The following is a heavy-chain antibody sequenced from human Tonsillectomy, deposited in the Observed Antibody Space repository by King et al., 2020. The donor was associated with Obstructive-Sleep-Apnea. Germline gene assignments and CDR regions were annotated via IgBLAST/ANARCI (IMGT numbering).Heavy chain of an antibody. D-gene: IGHD5-18*01. V-gene: IGHV4-39*07. Sequence: VQLQESGPGLVKPSETLSLTCTVSGGSISSSSFFWGWIRQPPGKGLEWIESIYYSGSTYYKMSLKSRVTISVDTSKNQFSLKLSSVTAADTAVYYCARDLGHSYGSRMFSFDYWGQGTLVTVSS. CDR3: ARDLGHSYGSRMFSFDY. CDR2: IYYSGST. CDR1: GGSISSSSFF. J-gene: IGHJ4*02.